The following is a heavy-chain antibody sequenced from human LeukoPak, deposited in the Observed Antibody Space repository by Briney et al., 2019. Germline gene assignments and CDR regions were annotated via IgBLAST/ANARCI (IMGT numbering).Heavy chain of an antibody. CDR1: GFTVSSNY. J-gene: IGHJ6*02. CDR3: ARDQVEDYDYYYYGMDV. D-gene: IGHD4-17*01. Sequence: PGGSLRLSCAASGFTVSSNYKSWVRQAPGKGLEWVSVIYSGGSTYYADSVKGRFTISRDNSKNTLYLQMNSLRAEDTAVYYCARDQVEDYDYYYYGMDVWGQGTTVTVSS. V-gene: IGHV3-66*01. CDR2: IYSGGST.